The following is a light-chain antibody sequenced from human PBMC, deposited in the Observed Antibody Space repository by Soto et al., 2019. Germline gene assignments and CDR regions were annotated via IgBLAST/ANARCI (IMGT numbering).Light chain of an antibody. CDR3: QQSSSTPQT. CDR1: QTVSNY. J-gene: IGKJ4*01. CDR2: LAS. Sequence: DIQMTQSPSSLSASVGDRVVITCRASQTVSNYLSWYQQKPGKAPKLLINLASVLQSGVPARFSGSGSGTDFTLAISSLQPEDFATYYCQQSSSTPQTFGGGTRVEIK. V-gene: IGKV1-39*01.